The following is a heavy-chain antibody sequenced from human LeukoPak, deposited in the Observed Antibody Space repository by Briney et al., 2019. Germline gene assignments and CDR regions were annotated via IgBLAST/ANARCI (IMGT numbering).Heavy chain of an antibody. CDR2: IIPIFGTA. CDR3: ARSHYSGSYWGTYYFDY. J-gene: IGHJ4*02. V-gene: IGHV1-69*05. Sequence: SVKVSCKASGGTFSSYAISWVRQAPGQGLEWMGRIIPIFGTANYAQKFQGRVTITTDESTSTAYMELSSLRSEDTAVYYCARSHYSGSYWGTYYFDYWGQGTLVTVSS. CDR1: GGTFSSYA. D-gene: IGHD1-26*01.